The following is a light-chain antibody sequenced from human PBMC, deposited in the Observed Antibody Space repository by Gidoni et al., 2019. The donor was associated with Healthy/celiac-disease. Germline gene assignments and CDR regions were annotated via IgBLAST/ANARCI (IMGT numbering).Light chain of an antibody. Sequence: DIVLTQSPATLSWYPGDRATLTCRASQSVSSYLAWYQQKPGQAPMLLIYDASNRATGITARFSGSGSGTDFTLTISSLEPEDFAVYYCQQRSNWSFGQGTKLEIK. J-gene: IGKJ2*01. CDR3: QQRSNWS. V-gene: IGKV3-11*01. CDR2: DAS. CDR1: QSVSSY.